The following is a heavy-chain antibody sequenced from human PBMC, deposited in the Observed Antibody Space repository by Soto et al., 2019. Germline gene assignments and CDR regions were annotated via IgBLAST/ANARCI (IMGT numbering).Heavy chain of an antibody. CDR1: GGSISSVNW. CDR3: ARHGHNIYGFDV. CDR2: MHPSGST. Sequence: QVQQQESGPGLVKPSDTLSLTCAVSGGSISSVNWWSWVRQSPGKGLEWIGEMHPSGSTNYNPSLKSRVTVSMDKSRNQFSLKMYSVTAADTAVYFCARHGHNIYGFDVWGRGTTVTVSS. J-gene: IGHJ6*02. D-gene: IGHD1-1*01. V-gene: IGHV4-4*02.